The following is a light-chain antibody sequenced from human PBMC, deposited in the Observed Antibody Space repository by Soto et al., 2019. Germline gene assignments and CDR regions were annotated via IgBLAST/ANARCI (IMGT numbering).Light chain of an antibody. Sequence: EIVLTQSPGTLSLPPGERATLSCRASQSGFSFYLAWFQKKPGQAPRLLIYGASSRATGIPDRFSGSGPGTEFTLTISRLEPEDSAVYYCHQYGNSPWTLGQGTKVEI. CDR3: HQYGNSPWT. J-gene: IGKJ1*01. CDR2: GAS. CDR1: QSGFSFY. V-gene: IGKV3-20*01.